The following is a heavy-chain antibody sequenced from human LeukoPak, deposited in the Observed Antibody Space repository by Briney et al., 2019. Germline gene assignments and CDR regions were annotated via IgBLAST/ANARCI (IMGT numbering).Heavy chain of an antibody. Sequence: ASVKVSCKASGYTFTSYYIHWVRQAPGQGLEWMGMINPSGGSTSYAQKFQGRVTMTRDMSTSTIYMELSSLRSEDTAVYYCARKFSGSYYNFWGFDPWGQGTLVTVSS. J-gene: IGHJ5*02. D-gene: IGHD3-10*01. CDR1: GYTFTSYY. V-gene: IGHV1-46*01. CDR3: ARKFSGSYYNFWGFDP. CDR2: INPSGGST.